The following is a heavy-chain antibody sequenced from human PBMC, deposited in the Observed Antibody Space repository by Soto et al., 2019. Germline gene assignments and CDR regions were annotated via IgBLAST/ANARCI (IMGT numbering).Heavy chain of an antibody. CDR3: ARDTESNRYND. V-gene: IGHV1-18*01. J-gene: IGHJ1*01. Sequence: KVSCKASGYTFITSGISWVRQAPGQGLEWVGWIRPDNGNTKSAQRLQGRVTLTTDTSASTAYMELRSLTSDDTAMYYCARDTESNRYNDWGQGTLVTVPS. D-gene: IGHD1-20*01. CDR1: GYTFITSG. CDR2: IRPDNGNT.